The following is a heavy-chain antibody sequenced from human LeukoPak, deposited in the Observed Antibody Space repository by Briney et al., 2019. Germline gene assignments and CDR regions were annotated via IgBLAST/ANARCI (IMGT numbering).Heavy chain of an antibody. CDR2: IYPGDSDT. J-gene: IGHJ4*02. D-gene: IGHD2-15*01. CDR1: GYSFTSYW. Sequence: ESLKISCKGSGYSFTSYWIGWVRQMPGKGLEWMGIIYPGDSDTRYSPSFQGQVTISADKSISTAYLQWSSLKASDTAMYYCAGSPPYCSGGSCYGHWGQGTLVTVSS. V-gene: IGHV5-51*01. CDR3: AGSPPYCSGGSCYGH.